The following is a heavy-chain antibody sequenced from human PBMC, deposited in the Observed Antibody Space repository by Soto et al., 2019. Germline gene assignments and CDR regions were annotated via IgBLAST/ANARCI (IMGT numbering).Heavy chain of an antibody. CDR2: ISGRGGST. V-gene: IGHV3-23*01. CDR1: AFTFSSYP. Sequence: GGSLRPSCAASAFTFSSYPMSWVRHAPEKGLEWVSIISGRGGSTYYEDTVKGRFTISRDNSNNTLYLQVDSLRAEVTAVYYCAKGDSSWSYFDFWGQGTLVNVAP. CDR3: AKGDSSWSYFDF. D-gene: IGHD6-13*01. J-gene: IGHJ4*02.